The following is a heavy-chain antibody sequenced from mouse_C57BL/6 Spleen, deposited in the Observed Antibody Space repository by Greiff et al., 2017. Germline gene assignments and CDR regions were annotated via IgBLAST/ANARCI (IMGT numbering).Heavy chain of an antibody. CDR3: ARDLYYGSSYDYFDY. CDR2: ISDGGSYT. V-gene: IGHV5-4*01. Sequence: EVQLVESGGGLVKPGGSLKLSCAASGFTFSSYAMSWVRQTPEKRLEWVATISDGGSYTYYPDNVKGRFTISRDNAKNNLYLQMSHLKSEDTAMYYCARDLYYGSSYDYFDYWGQGTTLTVSS. CDR1: GFTFSSYA. D-gene: IGHD1-1*01. J-gene: IGHJ2*01.